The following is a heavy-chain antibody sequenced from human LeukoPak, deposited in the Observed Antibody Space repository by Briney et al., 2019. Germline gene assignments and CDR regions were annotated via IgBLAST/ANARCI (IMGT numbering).Heavy chain of an antibody. CDR3: ARGGSSSGFDY. D-gene: IGHD6-6*01. J-gene: IGHJ4*02. CDR2: IKQDGTEK. V-gene: IGHV3-7*01. Sequence: GGSLRLSCEASGFTFTTYWLGWVRQPPGKGLEWVANIKQDGTEKYYVDSVKGRFTISRDNAKNSLYLQMNSLRAEDTAVYYCARGGSSSGFDYWGQGTLVTVSS. CDR1: GFTFTTYW.